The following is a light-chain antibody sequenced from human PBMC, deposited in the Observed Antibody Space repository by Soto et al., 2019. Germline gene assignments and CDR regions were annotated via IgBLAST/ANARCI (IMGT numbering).Light chain of an antibody. CDR2: GAS. CDR3: QQYGSSTLT. CDR1: QSVSSN. J-gene: IGKJ4*01. V-gene: IGKV3-15*01. Sequence: EIVMTQSPATLSVSPGERATLSCRASQSVSSNLAWYQQKPGQAPRLLIYGASTRATGIPARFSGSGSGTDFTLTISRMEPEDFAVYYCQQYGSSTLTFGAGTKGDIK.